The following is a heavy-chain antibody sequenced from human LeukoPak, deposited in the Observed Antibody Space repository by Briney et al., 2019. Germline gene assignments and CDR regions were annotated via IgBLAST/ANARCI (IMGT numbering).Heavy chain of an antibody. CDR2: INHSGST. D-gene: IGHD6-13*01. V-gene: IGHV4-34*01. Sequence: SETLSLTCAVYGGSFSGYYWSWIRQPPGKGLEWIGEINHSGSTNCNPSLKSRVTISVDTSKNQFSLKLRSVTAADTAVYYCARSRAAAGKDYWGQGTLVTVSS. CDR3: ARSRAAAGKDY. J-gene: IGHJ4*02. CDR1: GGSFSGYY.